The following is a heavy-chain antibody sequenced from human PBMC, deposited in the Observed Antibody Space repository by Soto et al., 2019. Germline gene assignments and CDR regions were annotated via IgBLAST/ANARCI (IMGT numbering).Heavy chain of an antibody. V-gene: IGHV4-59*01. CDR1: EGSIRGYY. CDR3: ARGASNWQYFDY. CDR2: FHYTGIS. Sequence: TSETLSLTCTVSEGSIRGYYWSWIRQPPGKGLEWIGYFHYTGISNYNSSLKSRVTMSLDTSKNQFSLKLSSVSAADTAIYYCARGASNWQYFDYWGQGALVTV. J-gene: IGHJ4*02. D-gene: IGHD4-4*01.